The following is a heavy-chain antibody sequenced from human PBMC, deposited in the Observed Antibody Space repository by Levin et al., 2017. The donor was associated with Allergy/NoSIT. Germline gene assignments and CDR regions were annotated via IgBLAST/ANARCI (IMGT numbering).Heavy chain of an antibody. CDR2: INPNSGGT. Sequence: GESLKISCKASGYTFTGYYMHWVRQAPGQGLEWMGWINPNSGGTNYAQKFQGRVTMTRDTSISTAYMELSRLRSDDTAVYYCARGLYSSGWYDPTLPRGDAFDIWGQGTMVTVSS. CDR3: ARGLYSSGWYDPTLPRGDAFDI. V-gene: IGHV1-2*02. J-gene: IGHJ3*02. CDR1: GYTFTGYY. D-gene: IGHD6-19*01.